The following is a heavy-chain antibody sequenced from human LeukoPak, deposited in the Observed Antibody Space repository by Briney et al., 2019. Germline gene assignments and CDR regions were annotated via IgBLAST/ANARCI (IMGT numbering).Heavy chain of an antibody. Sequence: ASVKVSCKASGSTFSSYGITWVRQAPGQGLEWMGGIVPIFGTTNYAQKFQGRVTMTRDMSTSTDYMELSSLRSEDTAIYYCARDNSVGDNAWWFDPWGQGTLVTVSS. V-gene: IGHV1-69*05. CDR1: GSTFSSYG. CDR2: IVPIFGTT. J-gene: IGHJ5*02. D-gene: IGHD1-26*01. CDR3: ARDNSVGDNAWWFDP.